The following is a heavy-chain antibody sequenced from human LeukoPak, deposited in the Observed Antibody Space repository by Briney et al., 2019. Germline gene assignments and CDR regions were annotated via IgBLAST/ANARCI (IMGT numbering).Heavy chain of an antibody. CDR1: GGSFSGYY. D-gene: IGHD4-17*01. Sequence: SETLSLTCAVYGGSFSGYYWSGIRQPPGKGLEWIGEINHSGSTNYNPSLKSRVTISVDTSKNQFSLKLSSVTAADTAVYYCARGGWGHDYGDYQYWFDPWGQGTLVTVSS. CDR3: ARGGWGHDYGDYQYWFDP. V-gene: IGHV4-34*01. J-gene: IGHJ5*02. CDR2: INHSGST.